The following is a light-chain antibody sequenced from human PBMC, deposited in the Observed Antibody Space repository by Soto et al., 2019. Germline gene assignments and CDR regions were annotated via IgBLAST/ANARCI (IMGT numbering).Light chain of an antibody. CDR3: QQYGSSPWT. Sequence: EIVLTQSPGTLSLSPGERATLSCRASESVSSSYLAWYQQKPGQAPRPLIYGASSRAIGIPDRYSGSGSGTAFTLTISSLEPEDFAVYYCQQYGSSPWTFGQGTKVEIK. CDR2: GAS. V-gene: IGKV3-20*01. J-gene: IGKJ1*01. CDR1: ESVSSSY.